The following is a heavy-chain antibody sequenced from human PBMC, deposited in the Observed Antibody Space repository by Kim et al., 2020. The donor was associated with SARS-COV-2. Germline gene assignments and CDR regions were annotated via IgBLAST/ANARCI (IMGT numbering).Heavy chain of an antibody. CDR1: GGSVSSTSNS. V-gene: IGHV4-39*01. CDR3: ARVESSNRECLYFVF. D-gene: IGHD4-4*01. J-gene: IGHJ4*01. Sequence: SETLSLTCTVYGGSVSSTSNSWAWLRQPPGQGLQWLGSIFYRGHTYFNPSLKSRVAIYVDTSKNQFSLNLTSMTAADTGLYSCARVESSNRECLYFVFWG. CDR2: IFYRGHT.